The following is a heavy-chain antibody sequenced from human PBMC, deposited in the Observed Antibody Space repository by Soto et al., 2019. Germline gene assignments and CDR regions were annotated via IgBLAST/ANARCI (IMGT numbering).Heavy chain of an antibody. Sequence: GESLKISCKGSGYSFTSYWISWVRQMPGKGLEWIGRIDPSDSYTNYSPSFQGHFTISADKSISTAYLQWSSLKASDTAMYYCARGGYYYDSSGYSHAFDIWGQGTMVTVSS. CDR2: IDPSDSYT. J-gene: IGHJ3*02. CDR3: ARGGYYYDSSGYSHAFDI. V-gene: IGHV5-10-1*01. CDR1: GYSFTSYW. D-gene: IGHD3-22*01.